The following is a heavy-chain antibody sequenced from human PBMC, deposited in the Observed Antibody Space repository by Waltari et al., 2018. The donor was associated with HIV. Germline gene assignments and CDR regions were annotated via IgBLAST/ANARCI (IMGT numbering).Heavy chain of an antibody. V-gene: IGHV1-69*12. J-gene: IGHJ6*02. CDR2: ISPIVGTA. CDR1: GGTFSSYA. Sequence: QVQLVQSGAEVKKPGSSVKVSCKASGGTFSSYAISWVRQAPGQGLEWMGGISPIVGTANYAQKFQGRVTITADESTSTAYMGLSSLRSEDTAVYYCASGRYYYDSSGYYCYYYDMDVWGQGTTVTVPS. D-gene: IGHD3-22*01. CDR3: ASGRYYYDSSGYYCYYYDMDV.